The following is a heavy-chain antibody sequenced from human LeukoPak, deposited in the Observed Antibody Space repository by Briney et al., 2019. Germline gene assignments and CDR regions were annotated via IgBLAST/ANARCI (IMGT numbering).Heavy chain of an antibody. D-gene: IGHD3-3*01. Sequence: PSQTLSLTCTVSGGSISSGDYYWSWIRQPPGKGPEWIGYIYYSGSTYYNPSLKSRVTISVDTSKNQFSLKLSSVTAADTAVYYCASGYYDFWSGYSYYFDYWGQGTLVTVSS. CDR3: ASGYYDFWSGYSYYFDY. CDR2: IYYSGST. CDR1: GGSISSGDYY. V-gene: IGHV4-30-4*01. J-gene: IGHJ4*02.